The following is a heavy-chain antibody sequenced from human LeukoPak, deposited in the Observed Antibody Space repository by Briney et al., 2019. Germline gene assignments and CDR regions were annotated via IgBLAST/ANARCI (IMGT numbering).Heavy chain of an antibody. CDR2: IKQDGRTT. D-gene: IGHD1-7*01. CDR3: ARSGNYRWDY. J-gene: IGHJ4*02. V-gene: IGHV3-74*01. CDR1: GFTFTSYW. Sequence: PGGSLRLSCAASGFTFTSYWMHWVRQAPGEGLLWVSRIKQDGRTTSYADSVRGRFTISGDDAKNTVYLQMNGLRAEDTAVYYCARSGNYRWDYWGQGTLVTVSS.